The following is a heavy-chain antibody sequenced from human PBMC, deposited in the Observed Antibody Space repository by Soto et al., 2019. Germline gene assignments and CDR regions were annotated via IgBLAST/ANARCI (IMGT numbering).Heavy chain of an antibody. CDR3: ARHRRDTAFNV. CDR1: GYSFTSYW. D-gene: IGHD5-18*01. V-gene: IGHV5-10-1*04. CDR2: IDPSDSYT. Sequence: GESLKISCKGSGYSFTSYWIRWVLHMPGKGLEWMGRIDPSDSYTRYSPSFQGQVTISADKSISTAYLQWSSLKASDTAVYYCARHRRDTAFNVWGQGTTVTVSS. J-gene: IGHJ6*02.